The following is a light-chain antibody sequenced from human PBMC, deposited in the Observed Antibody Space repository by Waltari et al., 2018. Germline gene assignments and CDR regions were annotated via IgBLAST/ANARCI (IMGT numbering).Light chain of an antibody. J-gene: IGLJ2*01. CDR3: SSRDSSASHVL. CDR2: NKN. CDR1: SLRSYY. Sequence: SSELTQDPAVSVALDQTVRITCQGDSLRSYYASWYQQKQGQAPVLVIYNKNNRPSGIPDRLAGSGSGNTGSLIIIGAQAEDEADYYCSSRDSSASHVLFGGGTKLTVL. V-gene: IGLV3-19*01.